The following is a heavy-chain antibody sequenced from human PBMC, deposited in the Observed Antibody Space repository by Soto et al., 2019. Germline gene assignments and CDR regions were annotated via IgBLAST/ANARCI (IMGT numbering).Heavy chain of an antibody. CDR2: IYYSGST. V-gene: IGHV4-31*03. Sequence: PSETLSLTCTVSGGSISSGGYYWSWIRQHPGKGLEWIGYIYYSGSTYYNPPLKSRVTISVDTSKNQFSLKLSSVTAADTAVYYCARGLDIVVVVAGPPYFDYWGQGTLVTVSS. J-gene: IGHJ4*02. CDR1: GGSISSGGYY. CDR3: ARGLDIVVVVAGPPYFDY. D-gene: IGHD2-15*01.